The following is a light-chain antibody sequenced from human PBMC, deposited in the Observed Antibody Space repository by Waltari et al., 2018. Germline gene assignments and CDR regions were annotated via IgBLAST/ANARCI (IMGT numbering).Light chain of an antibody. J-gene: IGLJ2*01. CDR2: DVS. V-gene: IGLV2-14*01. CDR3: SSQSSNDVVL. CDR1: SNDGGGYNS. Sequence: QSALTQPASVSGSPGQSVTIFCAGTSNDGGGYNSVSWYQEHPGQAPRVIIYDVSYRPSGVSDRFSGSKSGNTASLTISGLQAEDEADYYCSSQSSNDVVLFGGGTKLTVL.